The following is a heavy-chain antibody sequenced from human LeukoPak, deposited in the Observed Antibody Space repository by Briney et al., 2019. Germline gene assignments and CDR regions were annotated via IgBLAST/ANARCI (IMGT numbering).Heavy chain of an antibody. J-gene: IGHJ3*02. CDR2: IYHSGST. CDR1: GGSFSGYY. D-gene: IGHD3-22*01. Sequence: SETLSLTCAVYGGSFSGYYWSWIRQPPGKGLEWIGEIYHSGSTNYNPSLKSRVTISVDTSKNQFSLKLSSVTAADTAVYYCARGLYYYDSSGYSDDAFGIWGQGTMVTVSS. V-gene: IGHV4-34*01. CDR3: ARGLYYYDSSGYSDDAFGI.